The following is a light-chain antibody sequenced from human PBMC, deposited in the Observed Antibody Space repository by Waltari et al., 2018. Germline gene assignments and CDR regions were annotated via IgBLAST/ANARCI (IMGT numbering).Light chain of an antibody. V-gene: IGKV1-39*01. CDR1: QSISKY. CDR2: GAS. CDR3: QQSYTTPYT. J-gene: IGKJ2*01. Sequence: DIQMTQSPSSLSASVGDRVTITCRASQSISKYLNWYKQKPGKAPKLLTYGASSLQSWVPPRFSGSGSGTEFTLTISSLQPEDFATYSCQQSYTTPYTFGQGTKLEI.